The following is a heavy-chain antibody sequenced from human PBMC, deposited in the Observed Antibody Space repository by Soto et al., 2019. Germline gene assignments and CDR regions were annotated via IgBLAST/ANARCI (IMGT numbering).Heavy chain of an antibody. D-gene: IGHD3-22*01. J-gene: IGHJ4*02. Sequence: QVQLVQSGAEVKKPGSSVKVSCSASGDTFSSYGISWVRQAPGQGLEWLRGIIPVFAITKYAQKFQGRITFTSDDASSTTYMDLSCLRSEGTAVYYCARAKFHFDSDGSSVTTHFDHWGQGTPVTVSS. CDR1: GDTFSSYG. CDR2: IIPVFAIT. V-gene: IGHV1-69*01. CDR3: ARAKFHFDSDGSSVTTHFDH.